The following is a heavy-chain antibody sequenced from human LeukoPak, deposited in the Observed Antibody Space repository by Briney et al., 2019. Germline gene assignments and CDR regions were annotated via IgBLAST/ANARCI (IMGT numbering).Heavy chain of an antibody. CDR1: GYTFTTYG. Sequence: ASVKVSCKASGYTFTTYGIGWVRQAPGQGLEWMGWISTDNGITNYAQNLQGRVTVTSETSTSTAYMELRSLRSDDTAMYYCARRTEFGYFDYWGQGTLVTVSS. CDR3: ARRTEFGYFDY. J-gene: IGHJ4*02. CDR2: ISTDNGIT. D-gene: IGHD3-16*01. V-gene: IGHV1-18*01.